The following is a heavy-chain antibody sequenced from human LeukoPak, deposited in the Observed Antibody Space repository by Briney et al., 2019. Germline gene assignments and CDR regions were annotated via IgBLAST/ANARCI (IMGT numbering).Heavy chain of an antibody. J-gene: IGHJ4*02. CDR2: MFHSGNT. CDR1: GYSISFSYY. CDR3: ARIYGSSSAFDY. V-gene: IGHV4-38-2*01. D-gene: IGHD6-6*01. Sequence: PSETLSLTCAVSGYSISFSYYWGWIRQPPGKGLEWIGTMFHSGNTYYNPSLKSRVTLSLDTSKNQFSLNLNSVAAADTAVYYCARIYGSSSAFDYWGQGTLVTVPS.